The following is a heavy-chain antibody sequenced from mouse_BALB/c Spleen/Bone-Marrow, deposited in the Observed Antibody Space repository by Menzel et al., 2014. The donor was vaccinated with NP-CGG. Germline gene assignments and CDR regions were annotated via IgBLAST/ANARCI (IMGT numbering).Heavy chain of an antibody. CDR3: ARLHYSGYEPY. Sequence: LGDALYRSCEASGFDFSTYWMSCVRQAPGKGLDWIGDINPDRSTLPYTPSLKATFIISRDHATNAPYRQRTKVRTEDTALYHCARLHYSGYEPYWGQGTLVTAS. D-gene: IGHD1-2*01. CDR2: INPDRSTL. V-gene: IGHV4-1*02. CDR1: GFDFSTYW. J-gene: IGHJ3*01.